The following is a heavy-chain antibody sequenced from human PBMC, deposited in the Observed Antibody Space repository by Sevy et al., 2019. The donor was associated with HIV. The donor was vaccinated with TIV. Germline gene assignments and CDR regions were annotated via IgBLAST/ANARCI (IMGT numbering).Heavy chain of an antibody. D-gene: IGHD3-16*01. CDR1: GFSFSRYG. V-gene: IGHV3-30*18. Sequence: GGSLRLSCEASGFSFSRYGMHWVRQVAGKGLEWVAVISFDGANKYYSDSVRGRFAISRDNSENTMHLQMNNLRLDDTAVYYCAKGLSSIYPYSMDVWGQGTTVTVSS. J-gene: IGHJ6*02. CDR2: ISFDGANK. CDR3: AKGLSSIYPYSMDV.